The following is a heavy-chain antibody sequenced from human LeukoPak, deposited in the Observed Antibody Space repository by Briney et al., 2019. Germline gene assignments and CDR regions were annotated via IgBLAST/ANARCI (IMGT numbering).Heavy chain of an antibody. J-gene: IGHJ4*02. V-gene: IGHV1-2*02. CDR2: INPNSGGT. D-gene: IGHD2-8*01. Sequence: ASVKVSCKASGYTFTGYHMHWVRQAPGQGLEWMGWINPNSGGTNYAQKFQGRVTMTRDTSISTAYMELSRLRSDDTAVYYCARVNIVLMVRAALDYWGQGTLVTVSS. CDR3: ARVNIVLMVRAALDY. CDR1: GYTFTGYH.